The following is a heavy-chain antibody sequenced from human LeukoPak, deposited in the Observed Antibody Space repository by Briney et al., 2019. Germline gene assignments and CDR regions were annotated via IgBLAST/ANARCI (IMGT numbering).Heavy chain of an antibody. V-gene: IGHV4-4*09. J-gene: IGHJ6*03. CDR1: GGSISGYY. CDR2: ISASGTT. Sequence: PSETLSLTCTVSGGSISGYYWNWIRQPPGKGLEWIGYISASGTTNYNPSLMSRVTISVDTSKNQFSLKLSSVTAADTAVYYCARGLRYYYYYMDVWGKGTTVTVSS. CDR3: ARGLRYYYYYMDV.